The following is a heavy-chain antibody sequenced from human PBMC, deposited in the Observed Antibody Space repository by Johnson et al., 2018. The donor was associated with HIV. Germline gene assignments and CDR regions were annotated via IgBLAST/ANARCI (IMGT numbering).Heavy chain of an antibody. V-gene: IGHV3-74*01. Sequence: VQLVESGGGLVQPGGSQRLSCAVSGFTFNAYWMHWVRQAPGKGLVWVARLNSDGGSTSYVDSVKGRFTISRDNARNTLYLQMNSLRADDTGVYYCASEGPAGRSVFDIWGQGPMVTVSS. CDR3: ASEGPAGRSVFDI. J-gene: IGHJ3*02. CDR2: LNSDGGST. CDR1: GFTFNAYW. D-gene: IGHD1-26*01.